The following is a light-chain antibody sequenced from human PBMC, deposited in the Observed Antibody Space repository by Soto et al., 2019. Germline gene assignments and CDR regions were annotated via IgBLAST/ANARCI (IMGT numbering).Light chain of an antibody. J-gene: IGKJ5*01. Sequence: EIVLTQSPATLSLSPWERATLSCRASQSVSSYLAWYQQKPGQAPRLLIYDASNGATGIPARFSGSGSGTDFTLTISSLEPEDFAVYYCQQRSNWPPITFGQGTRLEIK. CDR1: QSVSSY. CDR3: QQRSNWPPIT. CDR2: DAS. V-gene: IGKV3-11*01.